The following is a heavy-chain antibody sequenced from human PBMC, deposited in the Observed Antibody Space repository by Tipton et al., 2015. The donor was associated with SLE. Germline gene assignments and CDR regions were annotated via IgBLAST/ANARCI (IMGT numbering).Heavy chain of an antibody. CDR2: IKSKTDGGTT. J-gene: IGHJ3*02. D-gene: IGHD3-22*01. CDR1: GFTFSSYA. Sequence: SLRLSCAASGFTFSSYAMSWVRQAPGKGLEWVGRIKSKTDGGTTDYAAPVKGRFTISRDDSKNTLYLQMNSLKTEDTAVYYCTTGGDYYDSNLPFDIWGQGTMVTVSS. V-gene: IGHV3-15*01. CDR3: TTGGDYYDSNLPFDI.